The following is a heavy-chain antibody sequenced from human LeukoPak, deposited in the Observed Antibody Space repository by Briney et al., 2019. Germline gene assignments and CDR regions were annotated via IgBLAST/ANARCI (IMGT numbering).Heavy chain of an antibody. CDR2: IYTSGST. CDR3: ARVGWQWLSKGAFDI. D-gene: IGHD6-19*01. Sequence: PSETLSLTCTVSGGSISSYYWSWIRQPAGKGLEWIGRIYTSGSTNYNPSLKSRVTMSVDTSKNQFSLKLSSVTAADTAVYHCARVGWQWLSKGAFDIWGQGTMVTVSS. V-gene: IGHV4-4*07. CDR1: GGSISSYY. J-gene: IGHJ3*02.